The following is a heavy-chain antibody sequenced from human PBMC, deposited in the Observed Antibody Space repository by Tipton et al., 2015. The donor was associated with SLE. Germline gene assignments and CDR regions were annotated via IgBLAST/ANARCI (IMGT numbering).Heavy chain of an antibody. CDR1: GFTFSSYG. J-gene: IGHJ3*02. Sequence: SLRLSCAASGFTFSSYGMHWVRQAPGKGLEWVAVISYDGSNKYYADSVKGRFTISRDNSKNTLYLQMNSLRAEDTAVYYCAKESYGAPPPVGSFDIWGQETMVPVSS. D-gene: IGHD4-17*01. CDR2: ISYDGSNK. CDR3: AKESYGAPPPVGSFDI. V-gene: IGHV3-30*18.